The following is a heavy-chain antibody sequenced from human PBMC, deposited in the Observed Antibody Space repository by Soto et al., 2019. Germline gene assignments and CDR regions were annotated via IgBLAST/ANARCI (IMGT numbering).Heavy chain of an antibody. D-gene: IGHD2-21*01. V-gene: IGHV3-33*01. CDR3: ARCKQKVIHCAMDV. J-gene: IGHJ6*02. CDR2: INYDGSSK. Sequence: QVHLVQSGGGGVQPGRPPRFSCQTSGFIFIPYALHWVRQPQGKGRGWGAFINYDGSSKFYGDSVKGRFPISRDNSKNMLYLQLNSLRGEDTAIYYCARCKQKVIHCAMDVWGQGATVTVTS. CDR1: GFIFIPYA.